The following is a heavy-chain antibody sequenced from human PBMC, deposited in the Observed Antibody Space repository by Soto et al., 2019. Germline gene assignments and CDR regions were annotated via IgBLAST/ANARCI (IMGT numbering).Heavy chain of an antibody. CDR1: GYTFTSYG. CDR3: ARGGSGIVVVVAAKSDAFDI. CDR2: ISAYNGNT. J-gene: IGHJ3*02. D-gene: IGHD2-15*01. Sequence: ASVKVSCKASGYTFTSYGISWVRQAPGQGLEWMGWISAYNGNTNYAQKLQGRVTMTTDTSTSTAYMELRSLRSDDTAVYYCARGGSGIVVVVAAKSDAFDIWGQGTMVTV. V-gene: IGHV1-18*01.